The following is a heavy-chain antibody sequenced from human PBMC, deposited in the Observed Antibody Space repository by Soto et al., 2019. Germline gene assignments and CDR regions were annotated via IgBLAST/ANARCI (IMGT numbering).Heavy chain of an antibody. J-gene: IGHJ5*01. CDR2: ISGGASNA. D-gene: IGHD5-12*01. CDR1: GFNFRAFA. V-gene: IGHV3-23*01. CDR3: EKRARGYSLSFVAS. Sequence: EVQLLESGGDLVHPGGSLRLSCAASGFNFRAFAMSWVRQAPGKGLEWISEISGGASNAFFADSVKGRFTISRDNSMNTLYLQMNSLRPEDTSMYYCEKRARGYSLSFVASWGQGALVTVSS.